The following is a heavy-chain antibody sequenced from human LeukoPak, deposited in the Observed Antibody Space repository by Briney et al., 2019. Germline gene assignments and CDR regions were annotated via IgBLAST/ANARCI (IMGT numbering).Heavy chain of an antibody. CDR1: GGSISSYY. CDR2: IYYSGST. D-gene: IGHD3-9*01. J-gene: IGHJ6*02. CDR3: ARDWARYDILTGLLLAYYGMDV. Sequence: SETLSLTCTVSGGSISSYYWSWIRQPPGKGLEWIGYIYYSGSTNYNPSLKSRVTISVDTSKNQFSLKLSSVTAADTAVYYCARDWARYDILTGLLLAYYGMDVWGQGTTVTVSS. V-gene: IGHV4-59*01.